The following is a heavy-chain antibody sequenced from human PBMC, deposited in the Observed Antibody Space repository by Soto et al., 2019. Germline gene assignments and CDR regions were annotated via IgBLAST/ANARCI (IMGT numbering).Heavy chain of an antibody. CDR3: ARGYRVEQYFAYYFDY. J-gene: IGHJ4*02. CDR1: GGTFSSYA. Sequence: QVQLVQSGAEVKKPGSSVKVSCTASGGTFSSYAISWVRQAPGQGLEWMGGIIPIFGTANYAQKFQGRVTITADESTSTAYMELSSLRSEDTAVYYCARGYRVEQYFAYYFDYWGQGTLVTVSS. V-gene: IGHV1-69*01. CDR2: IIPIFGTA. D-gene: IGHD6-13*01.